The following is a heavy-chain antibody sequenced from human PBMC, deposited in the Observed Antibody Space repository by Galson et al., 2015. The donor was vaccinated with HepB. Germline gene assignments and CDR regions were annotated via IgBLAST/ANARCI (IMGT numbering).Heavy chain of an antibody. CDR1: GFTFSSYG. Sequence: SLRLSCAASGFTFSSYGMQWVRQAPGKRLEYVSAISHNGGDTDYADSVKGRFTISRDNSKNTVYLQMSSLRPEDTAVYYCVNNPGLLTGYLPFDYWGQGTLVAVSS. J-gene: IGHJ4*02. CDR2: ISHNGGDT. CDR3: VNNPGLLTGYLPFDY. D-gene: IGHD3-9*01. V-gene: IGHV3-64D*06.